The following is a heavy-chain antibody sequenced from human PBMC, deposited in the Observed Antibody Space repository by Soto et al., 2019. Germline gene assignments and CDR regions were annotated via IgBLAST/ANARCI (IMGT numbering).Heavy chain of an antibody. V-gene: IGHV3-11*01. Sequence: ESGGGLVKPGGSLRLSCAGSGFLFSHYYMSWIRQGPEKRLDLVAYISSNRTAFYYADSVKGRFTVSKDDAKKSVFLQMTSVTSDDTATYYCATGDWSRTNNFDTWGQGTQVIVSA. J-gene: IGHJ5*02. CDR1: GFLFSHYY. CDR2: ISSNRTAF. CDR3: ATGDWSRTNNFDT. D-gene: IGHD2-2*01.